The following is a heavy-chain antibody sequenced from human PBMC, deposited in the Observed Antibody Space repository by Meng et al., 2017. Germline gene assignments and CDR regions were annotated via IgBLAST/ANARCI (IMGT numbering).Heavy chain of an antibody. CDR1: GGSFSGYY. CDR3: ARGLPPYYDSMRVNFDY. CDR2: INHSGST. J-gene: IGHJ4*02. D-gene: IGHD3-22*01. Sequence: SDTLSLTCAVYGGSFSGYYWSWIRQPPGKGLEWIGEINHSGSTSYNPSLKSRVTISVDTSKNQFSLKLSSVTAADTAVYYCARGLPPYYDSMRVNFDYWGQGTLVTVSS. V-gene: IGHV4-34*01.